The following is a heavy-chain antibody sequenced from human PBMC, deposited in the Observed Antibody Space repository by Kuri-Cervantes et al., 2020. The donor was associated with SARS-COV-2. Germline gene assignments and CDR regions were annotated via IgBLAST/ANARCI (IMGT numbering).Heavy chain of an antibody. CDR1: GESLSGYY. CDR2: INHSGST. J-gene: IGHJ4*02. V-gene: IGHV4-34*01. Sequence: SETLSLTCAVYGESLSGYYWSWIRQPPGKGLEWNGEINHSGSTNYNPSLKSRVTISVDTSKNQFSLKLSSVTAADTAVYYCARGRPVTTFYRTSYFDYWGQGTLVTDSS. D-gene: IGHD4-17*01. CDR3: ARGRPVTTFYRTSYFDY.